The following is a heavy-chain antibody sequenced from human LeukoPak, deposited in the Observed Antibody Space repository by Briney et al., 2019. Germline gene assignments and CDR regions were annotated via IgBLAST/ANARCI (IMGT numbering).Heavy chain of an antibody. CDR2: ISGSGGST. J-gene: IGHJ4*02. V-gene: IGHV3-23*01. CDR3: ASMFGGVIIALSNKCYYFDY. CDR1: GFTFSSYA. D-gene: IGHD3-10*01. Sequence: GGSLRLSCAASGFTFSSYAMSWVRQAPGKGLEWVSAISGSGGSTYYADSVKGRFTISRDTSKNTLYLQMNSLRAEDTAVYYCASMFGGVIIALSNKCYYFDYGGQGPLVTVSS.